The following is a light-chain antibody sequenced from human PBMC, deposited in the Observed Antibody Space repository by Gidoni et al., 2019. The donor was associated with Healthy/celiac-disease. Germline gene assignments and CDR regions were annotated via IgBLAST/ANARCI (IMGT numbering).Light chain of an antibody. CDR1: QSLLHSNGYNY. CDR3: MQALQTPLT. Sequence: DSVMTQSPLSLPVTPGEPASISFRSSQSLLHSNGYNYLDWYLQKPGQSPQLLIYLGSNRASGVPDRFSGSGSGTDFTLKISRVEAEDVGVYYCMQALQTPLTFGGGTKVEIK. CDR2: LGS. V-gene: IGKV2-28*01. J-gene: IGKJ4*01.